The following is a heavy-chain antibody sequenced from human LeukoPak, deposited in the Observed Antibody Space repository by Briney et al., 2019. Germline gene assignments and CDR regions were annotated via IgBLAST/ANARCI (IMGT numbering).Heavy chain of an antibody. Sequence: ASVKVSCKASGYTFTSYYMHWVRQAPGQGLEWMGIINPSGGSTSYAQKFQGRVTMTRDTSTSTVYMELSSLRSEDTAVYYCARDLGDIVPRNWFDPWGQGTLVTVSS. CDR2: INPSGGST. CDR3: ARDLGDIVPRNWFDP. J-gene: IGHJ5*02. CDR1: GYTFTSYY. V-gene: IGHV1-46*01. D-gene: IGHD2-15*01.